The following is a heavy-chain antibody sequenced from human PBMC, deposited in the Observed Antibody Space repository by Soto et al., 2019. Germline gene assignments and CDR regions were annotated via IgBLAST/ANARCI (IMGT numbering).Heavy chain of an antibody. V-gene: IGHV1-8*01. J-gene: IGHJ6*02. D-gene: IGHD2-15*01. CDR1: GYTFTSYD. CDR3: ARGEDILGRMDV. Sequence: ASVKVSCKASGYTFTSYDINWVRQATGQGLEWMGWMNPNSGNTGYAQKFQGRVTMTRNTSISTAYMELSSLRSEDTAVYYCARGEDILGRMDVWGQGTTVTVSS. CDR2: MNPNSGNT.